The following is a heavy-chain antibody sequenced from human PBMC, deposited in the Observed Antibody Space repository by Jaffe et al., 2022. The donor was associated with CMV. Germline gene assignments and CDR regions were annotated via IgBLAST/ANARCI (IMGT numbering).Heavy chain of an antibody. Sequence: EVQLVESGGGLVQPGGSLRLSCAASGFTFSSYDMHWVRQATGKGLEWVSAIGTAGDTYYPGSVKGRFTISRENAKNSLYLQMNSLRAGDTAVYYCARGGYCSGGSCYPETFIDYWGQGTLVTVSS. CDR3: ARGGYCSGGSCYPETFIDY. J-gene: IGHJ4*02. V-gene: IGHV3-13*01. CDR2: IGTAGDT. D-gene: IGHD2-15*01. CDR1: GFTFSSYD.